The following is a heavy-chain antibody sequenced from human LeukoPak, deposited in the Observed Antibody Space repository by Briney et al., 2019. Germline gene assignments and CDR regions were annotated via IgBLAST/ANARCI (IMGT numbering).Heavy chain of an antibody. Sequence: GGSLRLPCAASGFTFSNAWMSWVRQAPGKGLEWVGRIKSKTDGGTTDYAAPVKGRFTISRDDSKNTLYLQMNSLKTEDTAVYYCTTLVGATRGFDYWGQGTLVTVSS. J-gene: IGHJ4*02. D-gene: IGHD1-26*01. CDR3: TTLVGATRGFDY. V-gene: IGHV3-15*01. CDR1: GFTFSNAW. CDR2: IKSKTDGGTT.